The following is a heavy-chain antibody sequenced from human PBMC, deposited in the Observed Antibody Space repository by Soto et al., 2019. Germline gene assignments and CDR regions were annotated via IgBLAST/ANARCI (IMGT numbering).Heavy chain of an antibody. J-gene: IGHJ5*02. CDR3: ARHEGWTGPDQ. CDR2: IFHDGNT. D-gene: IGHD2-8*02. V-gene: IGHV4-4*02. CDR1: GASIGSGGW. Sequence: SETLSLTCAVSGASIGSGGWWSWVRQPPGKGLEWIAEIFHDGNTNHSPSLKSRVTISVDKSQNQFSLNVYSVTAADTAVYYCARHEGWTGPDQWGQGTLVTVSS.